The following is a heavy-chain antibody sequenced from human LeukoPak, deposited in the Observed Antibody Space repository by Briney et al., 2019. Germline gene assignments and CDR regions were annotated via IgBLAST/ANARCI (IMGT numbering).Heavy chain of an antibody. Sequence: SXKVSCKASGGTFIRYAISWVRQAPGQGREWMGGIIPIFGTANYAQKFQGRETITTDESTSTAYMELSSLRSEDTAVYYCARDRIAAAGDFDYWGQGTLVTVSS. CDR3: ARDRIAAAGDFDY. V-gene: IGHV1-69*05. J-gene: IGHJ4*02. D-gene: IGHD6-13*01. CDR1: GGTFIRYA. CDR2: IIPIFGTA.